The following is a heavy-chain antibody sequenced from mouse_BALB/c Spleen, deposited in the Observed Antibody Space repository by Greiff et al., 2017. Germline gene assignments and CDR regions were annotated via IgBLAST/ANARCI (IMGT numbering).Heavy chain of an antibody. J-gene: IGHJ4*01. CDR2: ISSGGSYT. D-gene: IGHD2-14*01. Sequence: EVMLVESGGGLVKPGGSLKLSCAASGFTFSSYAMSWVRQSPEKRLEWVAEISSGGSYTYYPDTVTGRFTISRDNAKNTLYLEMSSLRSEDTAMYYCARGERYDYAMDYWGQGTSVTVSS. CDR3: ARGERYDYAMDY. V-gene: IGHV5-9-4*01. CDR1: GFTFSSYA.